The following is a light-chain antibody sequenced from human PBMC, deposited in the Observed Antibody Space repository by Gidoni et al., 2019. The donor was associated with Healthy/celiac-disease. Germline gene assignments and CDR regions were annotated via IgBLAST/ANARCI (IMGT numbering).Light chain of an antibody. J-gene: IGKJ4*01. CDR3: QRRSNWLT. V-gene: IGKV3-11*01. CDR1: QSVSSY. CDR2: DAS. Sequence: EIVLTHSPATLSLSPGERATLSCGAGQSVSSYLAWYQQKPGLAPRLIIYDASNGATRIPARFSGSGSGTDFTLTVCSLEPEDFAVYYCQRRSNWLTFGGGTKVEIK.